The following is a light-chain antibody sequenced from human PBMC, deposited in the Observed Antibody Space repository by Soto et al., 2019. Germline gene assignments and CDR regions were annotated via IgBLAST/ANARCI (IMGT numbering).Light chain of an antibody. J-gene: IGKJ2*01. CDR2: LAS. CDR1: QSIRSY. CDR3: QQSYNNPFT. V-gene: IGKV1-39*01. Sequence: DIQMTGSPASLSASLGDRVTITGVASQSIRSYLNWYHQRPGKVPRLLIYLASSLQSGVPSRFSGSGSVTDFALSISSLQPEDFGTYYCQQSYNNPFTFGRGTKVDIK.